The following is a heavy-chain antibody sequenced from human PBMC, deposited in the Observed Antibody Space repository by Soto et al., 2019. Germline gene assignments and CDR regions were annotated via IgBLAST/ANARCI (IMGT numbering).Heavy chain of an antibody. V-gene: IGHV5-10-1*01. D-gene: IGHD5-18*01. CDR1: GYSFTSYW. CDR2: IDPSDSYT. Sequence: PGESLKISCTGSGYSFTSYWISWVRQMPGKGLEWMGRIDPSDSYTNYSPSFQGHVTISADKSISTAYLQWSSLKASDTAMYYCASRYSYGYWWYFDLWGRGTLVTVSS. J-gene: IGHJ2*01. CDR3: ASRYSYGYWWYFDL.